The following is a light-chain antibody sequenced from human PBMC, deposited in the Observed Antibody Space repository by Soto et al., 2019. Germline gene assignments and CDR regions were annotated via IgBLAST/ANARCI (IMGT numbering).Light chain of an antibody. J-gene: IGKJ5*01. Sequence: EIVMTQSPATLTVSPGESATLTCRASQSINRDLAWYVQKPGQAPRRVVYDASTWATGVPPRFTGSGSGTELTLTISGLQSEDFAVYYCQQYKSRPITFGQGTRLENK. V-gene: IGKV3D-15*01. CDR1: QSINRD. CDR2: DAS. CDR3: QQYKSRPIT.